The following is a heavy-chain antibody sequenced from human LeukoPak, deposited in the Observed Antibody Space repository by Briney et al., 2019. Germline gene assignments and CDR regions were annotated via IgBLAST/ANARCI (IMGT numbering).Heavy chain of an antibody. D-gene: IGHD4-23*01. CDR3: AKDRYGGNFDYYYGMDV. J-gene: IGHJ6*02. CDR2: ISYDGSNK. CDR1: GFIFSSYG. V-gene: IGHV3-30*18. Sequence: GRSLRLSCAASGFIFSSYGMHWVRQAPGKGLEWVAVISYDGSNKYYTDSVKGRFTISRDNSNNTLYLQMNSLRGEDTAVYYCAKDRYGGNFDYYYGMDVWGQGTTVTVSS.